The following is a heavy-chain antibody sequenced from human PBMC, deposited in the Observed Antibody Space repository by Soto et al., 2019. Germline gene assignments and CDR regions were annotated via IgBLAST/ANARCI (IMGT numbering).Heavy chain of an antibody. Sequence: GGSLRLSCAASGFTFSSYGMHWVRQAPGKGLEWVAVISYDGSNKYYADSVKGRFTISRDNSKNTLYLQMNSLRAEDTAVYYCATSSTSLYFDYWGQGTLVTVSS. D-gene: IGHD2-2*01. J-gene: IGHJ4*02. CDR1: GFTFSSYG. CDR3: ATSSTSLYFDY. V-gene: IGHV3-30*03. CDR2: ISYDGSNK.